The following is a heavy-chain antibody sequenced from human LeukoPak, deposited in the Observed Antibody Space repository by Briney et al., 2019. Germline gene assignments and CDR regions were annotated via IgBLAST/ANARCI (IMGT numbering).Heavy chain of an antibody. CDR2: IYSGGST. CDR1: GFTVSSNY. CDR3: AKSGDLNYYYYGMDV. Sequence: PGGSLRLSCAASGFTVSSNYMSWVRQAPGKGLEWVSVIYSGGSTYYADSVKGRFTISRDNSKNTLYLQMNSLRAEDTAVYYCAKSGDLNYYYYGMDVWGQGTTVTVSS. J-gene: IGHJ6*02. D-gene: IGHD4-17*01. V-gene: IGHV3-53*01.